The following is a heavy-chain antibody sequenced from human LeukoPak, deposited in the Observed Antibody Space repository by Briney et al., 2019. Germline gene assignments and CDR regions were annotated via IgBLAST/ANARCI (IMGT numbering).Heavy chain of an antibody. CDR1: GGSISSGGYS. J-gene: IGHJ2*01. V-gene: IGHV4-30-2*01. CDR3: ARVRGGVVVTATLYWYFDL. D-gene: IGHD2-21*02. Sequence: SETLSLTCAVSGGSISSGGYSWSWIRQPPGKGLEWIGYIYHSGSTYYNPSLKSRVTISVDRSKNQFSLKLSSVTAADTAVYYCARVRGGVVVTATLYWYFDLWGRGTLVTVSS. CDR2: IYHSGST.